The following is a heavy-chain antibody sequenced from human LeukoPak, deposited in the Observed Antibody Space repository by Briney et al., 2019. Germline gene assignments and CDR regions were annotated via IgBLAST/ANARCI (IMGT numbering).Heavy chain of an antibody. D-gene: IGHD3-10*01. CDR2: FDPEDGET. V-gene: IGHV1-24*01. CDR1: VYTLTELS. Sequence: EASVKVSCKVSVYTLTELSMHWVRQAPGKGLEWMGGFDPEDGETIYAQKFQGRVTMTEDTSTDTAYMELSSLRSEDTAVYYCATLGTMVRRYFDYWGQGTLVTVSS. J-gene: IGHJ4*02. CDR3: ATLGTMVRRYFDY.